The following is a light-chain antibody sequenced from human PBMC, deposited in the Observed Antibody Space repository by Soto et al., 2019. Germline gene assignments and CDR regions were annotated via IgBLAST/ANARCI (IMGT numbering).Light chain of an antibody. Sequence: QSALTQPRSVSGSPGQSVTISCTGTSSDVGGYNYVSWYRQHPGKAPKVMIYDVSKRPSGVPGRFSGSKSGNTASLTISGLQAEDEADYYCCSHAGSYTYVFGTGTKLTVL. V-gene: IGLV2-11*01. CDR3: CSHAGSYTYV. CDR2: DVS. J-gene: IGLJ1*01. CDR1: SSDVGGYNY.